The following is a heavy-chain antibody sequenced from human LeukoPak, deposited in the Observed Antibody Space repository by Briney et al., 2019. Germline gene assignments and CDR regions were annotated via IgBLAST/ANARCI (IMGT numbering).Heavy chain of an antibody. CDR3: ARGTSLMDY. V-gene: IGHV4-61*02. CDR2: IYTTGST. Sequence: PSETLSLTCTVSGASISSGGYYWSWVRQPAGKGVEWIGRIYTTGSTDYNPSFKSRVTISVDTSKNQSSLKLNSVTAADTAVYYCARGTSLMDYWGQGILVTISS. D-gene: IGHD3-16*01. J-gene: IGHJ4*02. CDR1: GASISSGGYY.